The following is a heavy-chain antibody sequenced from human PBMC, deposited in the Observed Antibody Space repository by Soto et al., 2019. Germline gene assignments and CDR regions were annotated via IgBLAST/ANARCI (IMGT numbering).Heavy chain of an antibody. CDR2: INPNSGGT. J-gene: IGHJ6*02. Sequence: ASVKVSCKASGYTFTGYYMHWVQQAPGQGLEWMGWINPNSGGTNYAQKFQGRVTMTRDTSISTAYMELSRLRSDDTAVYYCARVETYYDFWSGPSTYGMDVWGQGTTVTVSS. V-gene: IGHV1-2*02. D-gene: IGHD3-3*01. CDR1: GYTFTGYY. CDR3: ARVETYYDFWSGPSTYGMDV.